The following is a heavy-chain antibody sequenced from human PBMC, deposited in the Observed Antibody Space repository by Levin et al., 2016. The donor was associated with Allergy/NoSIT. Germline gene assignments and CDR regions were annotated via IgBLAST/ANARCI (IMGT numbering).Heavy chain of an antibody. J-gene: IGHJ4*02. CDR1: GFTFSRNE. CDR3: ARDSGSTASIDY. V-gene: IGHV3-48*03. Sequence: GGSLRLSCAASGFTFSRNEMNWVRQAPGKGLEWVSYISSSGSSIDYADSVKGRFTISRDNAKDSLYLQMNSLRVEDTAVYYCARDSGSTASIDYWGQGTLVTVSS. D-gene: IGHD6-25*01. CDR2: ISSSGSSI.